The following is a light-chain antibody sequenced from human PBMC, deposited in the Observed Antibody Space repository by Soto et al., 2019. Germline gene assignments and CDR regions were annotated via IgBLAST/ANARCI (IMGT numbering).Light chain of an antibody. CDR3: QQYGSSPWT. V-gene: IGKV3-20*01. CDR1: QSVSSSY. CDR2: GAS. J-gene: IGKJ1*01. Sequence: EIVLTQSPGTLSLSPGERATLSCRASQSVSSSYLAWYQQKPGQAPRPLIYGASSRAIGIPDRFSGSGSGTDFTLTISRLEPADFAVYYCQQYGSSPWTFGHGTKVQIK.